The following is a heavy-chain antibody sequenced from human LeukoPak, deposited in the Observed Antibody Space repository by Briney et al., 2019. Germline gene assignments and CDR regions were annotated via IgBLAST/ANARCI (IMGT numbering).Heavy chain of an antibody. J-gene: IGHJ4*02. CDR1: GGSISSYY. CDR3: ARRSKPKYYFDY. Sequence: KSSETLSLTCTVSGGSISSYYWSWIRQSPGKGLEWIGYIYYSGSTNYNPSLKSRVTISVDTSKNQFSLKLSSVTAADTAVYYCARRSKPKYYFDYWGQGTLVTVSS. V-gene: IGHV4-59*08. CDR2: IYYSGST.